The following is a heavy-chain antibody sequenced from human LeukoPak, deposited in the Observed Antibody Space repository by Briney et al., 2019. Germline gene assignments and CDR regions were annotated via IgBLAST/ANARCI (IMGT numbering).Heavy chain of an antibody. CDR3: ARGEKFNFDY. CDR1: GGSISSGSYY. J-gene: IGHJ4*02. CDR2: IYTSGST. V-gene: IGHV4-61*02. Sequence: SETLSLTCTVSGGSISSGSYYWSWIRQPAGKGLEWIGRIYTSGSTNYNPSLKSRVTISVDTSKNQFSLKLSSVTAADTAVYYCARGEKFNFDYWGQGTLVTVSS.